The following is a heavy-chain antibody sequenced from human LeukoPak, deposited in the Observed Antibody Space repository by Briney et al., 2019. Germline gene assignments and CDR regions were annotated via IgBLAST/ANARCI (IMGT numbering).Heavy chain of an antibody. V-gene: IGHV3-23*01. CDR1: GFTFSSYG. CDR2: ISGSGGST. D-gene: IGHD3-16*01. J-gene: IGHJ4*02. CDR3: VKDATWGGFDY. Sequence: GGSLRLSCAASGFTFSSYGMSWVRQAPGKGLEWVSAISGSGGSTFYADSVKGRFTVSRDNYQSTLFLQINSLRADDAALYYCVKDATWGGFDYWGRGTLVTVSS.